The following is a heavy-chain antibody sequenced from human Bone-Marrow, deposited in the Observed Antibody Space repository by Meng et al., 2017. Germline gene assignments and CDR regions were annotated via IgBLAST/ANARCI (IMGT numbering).Heavy chain of an antibody. D-gene: IGHD3-9*01. V-gene: IGHV5-51*01. J-gene: IGHJ6*02. CDR3: ARLSYDILTSYYDRNYYYYGMDV. CDR2: IYPGDSDT. Sequence: GESLKISCKGSGYSFTSYWIGWVRQRPGKGLEWMGIIYPGDSDTRYSPSFQGQVTISADKSISTAYLQWSSLKASDTAMYYCARLSYDILTSYYDRNYYYYGMDVWGQGTTVTVSS. CDR1: GYSFTSYW.